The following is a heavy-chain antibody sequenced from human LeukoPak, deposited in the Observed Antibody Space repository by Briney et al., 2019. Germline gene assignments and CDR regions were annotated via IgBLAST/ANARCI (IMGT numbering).Heavy chain of an antibody. CDR3: AINPGDYDDFDY. V-gene: IGHV3-30*03. CDR1: GLTFSSYS. CDR2: ISYDGSNK. J-gene: IGHJ4*02. D-gene: IGHD4-17*01. Sequence: GGSLRLSCAASGLTFSSYSMNWVRQAPGKGLEWVAVISYDGSNKYYADSVKGRFTISRDNSKNTLYLQMNSLRADDTALYYCAINPGDYDDFDYWGQGTLVTVSS.